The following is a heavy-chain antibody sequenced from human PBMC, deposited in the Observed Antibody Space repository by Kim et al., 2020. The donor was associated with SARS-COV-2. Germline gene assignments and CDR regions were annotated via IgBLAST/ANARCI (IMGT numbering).Heavy chain of an antibody. CDR2: IYYSGII. V-gene: IGHV4-59*08. Sequence: GSLSLTCTVSGAYINNYYWTWIRQAPGKGLEWIGYIYYSGIITYNPSFKSRVTISVDTSKTQFSLNLTSMTAADTAVYYCARGARGVVSGNWFDPWGPGTLVTVSS. J-gene: IGHJ5*02. CDR1: GAYINNYY. CDR3: ARGARGVVSGNWFDP. D-gene: IGHD3-10*01.